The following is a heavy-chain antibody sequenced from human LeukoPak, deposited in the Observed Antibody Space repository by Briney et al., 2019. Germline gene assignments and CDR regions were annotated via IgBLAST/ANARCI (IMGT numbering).Heavy chain of an antibody. J-gene: IGHJ4*02. V-gene: IGHV3-74*01. Sequence: GGSLRLSCAASGFTFSNYWMHWVRQAPGKGLVWVSRINSDGSSTRYADSVKGRFTISRDNAKNTLHLQMNSLRAEDTAVYYCTRELDWLPTLDYWGQGTLVTVSS. CDR2: INSDGSST. CDR1: GFTFSNYW. CDR3: TRELDWLPTLDY. D-gene: IGHD3-9*01.